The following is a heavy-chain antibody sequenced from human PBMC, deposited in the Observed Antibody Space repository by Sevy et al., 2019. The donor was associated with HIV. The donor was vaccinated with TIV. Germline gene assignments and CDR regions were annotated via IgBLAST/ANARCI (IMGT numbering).Heavy chain of an antibody. CDR3: AREAGYTSGWSPGNY. CDR2: ISYDGTHK. D-gene: IGHD6-19*01. CDR1: VFTFSAHA. Sequence: GGSLRLSCEASVFTFSAHAFHWVRQPPGKGLEWVALISYDGTHKYYSDSVKGRFTISRDNSRNTVYLHMNSLRFEDTAVYYCAREAGYTSGWSPGNYWGQGTLVTVSS. V-gene: IGHV3-30-3*01. J-gene: IGHJ4*02.